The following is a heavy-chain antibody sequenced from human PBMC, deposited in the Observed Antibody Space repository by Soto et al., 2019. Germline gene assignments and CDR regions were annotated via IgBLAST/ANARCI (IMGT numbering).Heavy chain of an antibody. CDR3: ARGRKGDSSSWYVD. V-gene: IGHV4-34*01. J-gene: IGHJ4*02. CDR1: GGSFSGYY. D-gene: IGHD6-13*01. CDR2: INHSEST. Sequence: QVQLQQWGAGLLKPSETLSLTCAVYGGSFSGYYWSWIRQPPGKGREWIGEINHSESTNYNPSLKGRVTISVDTSKNQFSLKVSSVTAADTAVYYCARGRKGDSSSWYVDWGQGTLVTVSS.